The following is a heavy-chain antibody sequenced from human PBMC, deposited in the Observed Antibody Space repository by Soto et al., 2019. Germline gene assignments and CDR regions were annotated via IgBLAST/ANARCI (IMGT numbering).Heavy chain of an antibody. V-gene: IGHV4-39*07. D-gene: IGHD4-17*01. CDR2: IYYSGST. Sequence: SETLSLTCTVSGGSISSSSYYWGWIRQPPGKGLEWIGNIYYSGSTYYNPSLKSRVTISVDTSKNQFSLKLSSVTAADTAVYYCARRYGPGFDYWGQGTLVTVSS. CDR1: GGSISSSSYY. J-gene: IGHJ4*02. CDR3: ARRYGPGFDY.